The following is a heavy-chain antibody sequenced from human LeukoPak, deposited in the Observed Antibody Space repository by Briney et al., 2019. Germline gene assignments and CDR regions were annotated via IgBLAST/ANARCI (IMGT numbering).Heavy chain of an antibody. D-gene: IGHD3-3*01. CDR2: ISYDGSNK. J-gene: IGHJ4*02. Sequence: GGSLRLSCAASGFTFSSYAMHWVRQAPGKGLEWVAVISYDGSNKYYADSVKGRFTISRDNSKNTLYLQMNSLRAEDTAVYYCAREGVLRFLEWLFDYWGQGTLVTVS. V-gene: IGHV3-30-3*01. CDR1: GFTFSSYA. CDR3: AREGVLRFLEWLFDY.